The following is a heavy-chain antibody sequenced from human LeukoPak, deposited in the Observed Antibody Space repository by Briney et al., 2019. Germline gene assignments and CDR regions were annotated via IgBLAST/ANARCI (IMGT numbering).Heavy chain of an antibody. Sequence: PGGSLRLSCAPPGFTSTSYLMHRVSAAPRKGLLWVSHTNTDVSSTTYAESLKGRLTTSRDNATNTLYLQMNSLRAEDTAVYYCARSGGSSALGYWGQGTLVTVSS. CDR2: TNTDVSST. J-gene: IGHJ4*02. CDR1: GFTSTSYL. D-gene: IGHD6-6*01. CDR3: ARSGGSSALGY. V-gene: IGHV3-74*01.